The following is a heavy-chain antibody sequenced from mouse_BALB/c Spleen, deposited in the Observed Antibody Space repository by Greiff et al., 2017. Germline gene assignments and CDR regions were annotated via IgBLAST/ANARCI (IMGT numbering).Heavy chain of an antibody. D-gene: IGHD2-1*01. CDR1: GFSLTSYG. Sequence: VQLVESGPGLVAPSQSLSITCTVSGFSLTSYGVHWVRQPPGTGLEWLGVICAGGSTNYNSAIMSRLSISKDNTKNHVVLTMNSLQTDDTAMYYCAIYGNYAYWGQGTPVTVSA. J-gene: IGHJ3*01. V-gene: IGHV2-9*02. CDR3: AIYGNYAY. CDR2: ICAGGST.